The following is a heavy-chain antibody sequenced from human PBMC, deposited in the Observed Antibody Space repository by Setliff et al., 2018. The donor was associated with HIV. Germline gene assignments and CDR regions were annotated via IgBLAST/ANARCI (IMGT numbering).Heavy chain of an antibody. V-gene: IGHV3-23*01. CDR2: ISGDGNSR. Sequence: PGGSLRLSCAASGFTFSTYAMSWVRQGPGKGLEWVSGISGDGNSRYYADSVKGRFTISRDNAKNTLYLQVNRLRAEDTAVYYCVRSDRGGVDYWGQGTLVTVSS. J-gene: IGHJ4*02. D-gene: IGHD3-22*01. CDR1: GFTFSTYA. CDR3: VRSDRGGVDY.